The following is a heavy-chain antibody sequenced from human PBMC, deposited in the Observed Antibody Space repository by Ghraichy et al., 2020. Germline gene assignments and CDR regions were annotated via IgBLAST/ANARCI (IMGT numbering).Heavy chain of an antibody. CDR3: ARSGAFDI. V-gene: IGHV4-4*07. J-gene: IGHJ3*02. CDR2: IYIRGTT. Sequence: SETLSLTCTVSGGSISGYYWNWIRQPAGKGLEWIGRIYIRGTTKYNPSLKSRVTMSVDTSKDQFSLKLSSVPAADTAVYYCARSGAFDIWGQGTMVTVSS. CDR1: GGSISGYY.